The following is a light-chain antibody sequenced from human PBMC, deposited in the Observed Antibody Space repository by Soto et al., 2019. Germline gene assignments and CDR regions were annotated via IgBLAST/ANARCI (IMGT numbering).Light chain of an antibody. CDR3: QQSYSTPWT. Sequence: DIQLTQSPSFLSASDGDRVTITCRASQSISSYLNWYQQKPGKAPKLLIYAASSLQSGVPSRFSGSGSGTDFTLTISSLQPEDFATYYCQQSYSTPWTFGQGTKVDI. V-gene: IGKV1-39*01. J-gene: IGKJ1*01. CDR2: AAS. CDR1: QSISSY.